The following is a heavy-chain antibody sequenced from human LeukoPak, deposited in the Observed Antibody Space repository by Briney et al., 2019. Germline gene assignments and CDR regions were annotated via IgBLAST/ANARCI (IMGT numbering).Heavy chain of an antibody. V-gene: IGHV4-4*08. D-gene: IGHD6-19*01. J-gene: IGHJ4*02. CDR2: RYTGVST. CDR3: ARAEKAVTGTLDY. Sequence: PSDTLSLTCTVSGHSISNYYWSWIRQSAGKELEWMGYRYTGVSTIYNPPPKRRLTISTDTSKNQCSLRRTSVTAADTAVYYCARAEKAVTGTLDYWGQGNLITASS. CDR1: GHSISNYY.